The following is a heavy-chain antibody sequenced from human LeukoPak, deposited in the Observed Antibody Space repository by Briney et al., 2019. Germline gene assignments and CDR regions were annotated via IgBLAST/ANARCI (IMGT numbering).Heavy chain of an antibody. D-gene: IGHD3-16*01. J-gene: IGHJ4*02. Sequence: PGGSLRLSCAASGFSVSSNYMSWVRQAPGKGLEWVSIIYSGGSTNYADSVKGRFTISRDNSKNTLYLQMNSLRAGDTAVYYCATAEGENWGQGTLVTVSS. V-gene: IGHV3-53*01. CDR2: IYSGGST. CDR1: GFSVSSNY. CDR3: ATAEGEN.